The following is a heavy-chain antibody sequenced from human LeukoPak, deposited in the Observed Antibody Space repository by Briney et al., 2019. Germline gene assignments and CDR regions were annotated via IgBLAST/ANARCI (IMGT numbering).Heavy chain of an antibody. J-gene: IGHJ4*02. CDR3: ARGMRRDTISSGIY. V-gene: IGHV1-3*01. CDR2: INAGNGNT. D-gene: IGHD3-9*01. CDR1: GYTFTSYA. Sequence: ASVKVSCKASGYTFTSYAMHWVRQAPGQRLEWMGWINAGNGNTKYSQKFQGRVTITRDTSASTVYMELRSLSSDDTAVYYCARGMRRDTISSGIYWGQGTLVTVSS.